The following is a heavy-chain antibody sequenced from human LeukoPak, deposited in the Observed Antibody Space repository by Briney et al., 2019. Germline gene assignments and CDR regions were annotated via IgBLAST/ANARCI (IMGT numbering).Heavy chain of an antibody. CDR3: ARDNTAGGPFDY. CDR1: GNTFTSYY. J-gene: IGHJ4*02. Sequence: ASVTVSFTASGNTFTSYYMHWVRQAPGQGLEWMGIINPSGGRTNYAQKFQGRVTMTRDTSTSAVYMELSSLRSEDTAMYYCARDNTAGGPFDYWGQGTLVTVSS. CDR2: INPSGGRT. D-gene: IGHD6-13*01. V-gene: IGHV1-46*01.